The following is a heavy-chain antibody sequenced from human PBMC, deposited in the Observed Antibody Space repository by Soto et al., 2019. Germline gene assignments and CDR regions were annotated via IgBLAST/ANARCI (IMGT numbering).Heavy chain of an antibody. V-gene: IGHV4-31*03. CDR2: IYYSGST. CDR1: GGSISSGGYY. D-gene: IGHD2-2*01. Sequence: SETLSLTCTVSGGSISSGGYYWSWIRQHPGKGLEWIGYIYYSGSTYYNPSLKSRVTISVDTSKNQFSLKLSSVTAADTAVYYCARGGGEYQLFYDCRFDYWGQGTLVTVSS. CDR3: ARGGGEYQLFYDCRFDY. J-gene: IGHJ4*02.